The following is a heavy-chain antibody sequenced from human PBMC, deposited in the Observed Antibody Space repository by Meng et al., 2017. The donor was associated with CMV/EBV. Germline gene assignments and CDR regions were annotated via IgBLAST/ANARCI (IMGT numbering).Heavy chain of an antibody. CDR1: GDTFTDYY. J-gene: IGHJ5*02. V-gene: IGHV1-2*02. CDR3: TRDAHLTTVTPNWFDP. CDR2: INPNSGDT. D-gene: IGHD4-17*01. Sequence: QVRRGQSGAELGKPGASVKVSCKASGDTFTDYYMHWVRQAPGQGLEWMGCINPNSGDTNYAQKFQGRVTMTRDTSISTAYMELSRLRSDDTAVYYCTRDAHLTTVTPNWFDPWGQGTLVTVSS.